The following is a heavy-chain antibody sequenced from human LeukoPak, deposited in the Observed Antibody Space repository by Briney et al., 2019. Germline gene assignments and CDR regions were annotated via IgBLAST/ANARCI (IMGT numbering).Heavy chain of an antibody. CDR3: ARGREDFWSGYSNWFDP. Sequence: PGRSLRLSCAASGFTFSSYAMHWVRQAPGKGLEWVAVISYDGSNKYYADSVKGRFTISRDNAKNSLYLQMNSLRAEDTAVYYCARGREDFWSGYSNWFDPWGRGTLVTVSS. V-gene: IGHV3-30-3*01. D-gene: IGHD3-3*01. J-gene: IGHJ5*02. CDR1: GFTFSSYA. CDR2: ISYDGSNK.